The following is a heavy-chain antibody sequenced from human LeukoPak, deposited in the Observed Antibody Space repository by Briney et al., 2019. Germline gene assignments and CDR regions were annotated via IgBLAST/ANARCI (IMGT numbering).Heavy chain of an antibody. D-gene: IGHD3-22*01. J-gene: IGHJ4*02. CDR2: INPNSGGT. CDR3: ATDAWGYYDSSGYYRQADY. Sequence: GASVKVSCKTSGYTFTGYYKHWVRQAPGQGLEWMGRINPNSGGTNYAQNFQGRVTMTRDTSITTAYMELSRLRSDDTAVYYCATDAWGYYDSSGYYRQADYWGQGTLVTVSS. CDR1: GYTFTGYY. V-gene: IGHV1-2*06.